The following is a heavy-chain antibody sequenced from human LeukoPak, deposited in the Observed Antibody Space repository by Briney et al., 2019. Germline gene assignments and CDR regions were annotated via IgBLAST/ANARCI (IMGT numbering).Heavy chain of an antibody. CDR1: GFTFSSYG. Sequence: QPGGSLRLSCAASGFTFSSYGMHWVRQAPGKGLEWVAAIWYDGSNKYYADSVKGRFTISRDNSKNTLYLQMNSLRAEDTAVYYCARDKVPAKLSYGMDVWGQGTTVTVSS. V-gene: IGHV3-33*01. CDR3: ARDKVPAKLSYGMDV. J-gene: IGHJ6*02. CDR2: IWYDGSNK. D-gene: IGHD2-2*01.